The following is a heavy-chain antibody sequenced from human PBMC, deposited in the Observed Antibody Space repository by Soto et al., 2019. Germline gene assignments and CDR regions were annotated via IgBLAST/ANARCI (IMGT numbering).Heavy chain of an antibody. V-gene: IGHV3-23*01. CDR2: ISGTGGAA. Sequence: GSLRLSCAASGFTFGHSAMSWVRQAPGKGLEWVAAISGTGGAAYYADSVKGRFTISRDNSRNTLFLQMNSLRVDDTAIYHCAKPEEVVRGFDFWGLGTLVTVSS. D-gene: IGHD3-10*01. CDR3: AKPEEVVRGFDF. CDR1: GFTFGHSA. J-gene: IGHJ4*02.